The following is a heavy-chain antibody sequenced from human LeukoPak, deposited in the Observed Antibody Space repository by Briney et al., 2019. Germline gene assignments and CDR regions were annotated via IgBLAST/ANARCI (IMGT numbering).Heavy chain of an antibody. CDR1: GASVSSFY. V-gene: IGHV4-59*02. Sequence: SETLSLTCTVSGASVSSFYWNWIRQPPGKGLKWIGSMYYSGTTNYDPSFKSRVTISLDTSKNEFSLRLKSLTAADTAVYYCAGQVGARIRYYYTSGLDVWGQGTTVAVSS. CDR3: AGQVGARIRYYYTSGLDV. D-gene: IGHD1-26*01. CDR2: MYYSGTT. J-gene: IGHJ6*02.